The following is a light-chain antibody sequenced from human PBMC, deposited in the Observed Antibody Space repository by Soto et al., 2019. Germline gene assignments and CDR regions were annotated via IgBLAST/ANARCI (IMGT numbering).Light chain of an antibody. V-gene: IGKV3-15*01. Sequence: EIVMTQSPATLSVSPGERATLSCRASQSVSSNLAWYQHKPGQAPRLLIYRASARATGIPARFSGSGSGTEFSLTNSGLQSEDFAVYYCQQYDNWPRTFGQGTKVEIK. CDR2: RAS. CDR1: QSVSSN. CDR3: QQYDNWPRT. J-gene: IGKJ1*01.